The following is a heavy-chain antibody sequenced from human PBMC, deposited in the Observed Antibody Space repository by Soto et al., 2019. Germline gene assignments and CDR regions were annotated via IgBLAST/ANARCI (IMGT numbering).Heavy chain of an antibody. Sequence: PSQTLSLTCAISGDSVSSNSAAWNWIRQSPSRGLEWLGRTYYRSKWYNDYAVSVKSRITINPDTSKNQFSLQLNSVTPEDTAVYYCARGGLTAARLEWHNYYYGMDVWGQGTTVTVSS. CDR3: ARGGLTAARLEWHNYYYGMDV. D-gene: IGHD6-6*01. CDR2: TYYRSKWYN. V-gene: IGHV6-1*01. J-gene: IGHJ6*02. CDR1: GDSVSSNSAA.